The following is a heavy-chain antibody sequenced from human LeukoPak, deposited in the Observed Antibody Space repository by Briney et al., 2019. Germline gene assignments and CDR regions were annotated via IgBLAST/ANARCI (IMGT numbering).Heavy chain of an antibody. J-gene: IGHJ6*03. CDR2: ISGSGGHT. CDR1: GITLSSHA. Sequence: GGSLRLSCAASGITLSSHAMSWVRQAPGKGLEWVSLISGSGGHTYYGDSVKGRFTISRDNSTNRLYLQMNSLRPEDTAVYYCAKGGAATMRDGYNYYYYYMEVWGRGTTVTVSS. CDR3: AKGGAATMRDGYNYYYYYMEV. D-gene: IGHD5-24*01. V-gene: IGHV3-23*01.